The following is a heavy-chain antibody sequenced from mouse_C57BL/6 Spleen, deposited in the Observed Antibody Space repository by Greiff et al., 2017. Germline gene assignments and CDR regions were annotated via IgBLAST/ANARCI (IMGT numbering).Heavy chain of an antibody. CDR1: GYAFSSYW. D-gene: IGHD1-1*01. Sequence: QVQLQQSGAELVKPGASVKISCKASGYAFSSYWMNWVKQRPGKGLEWIGQIYPGDGDTNYNGKFKGKATLTADKSSSTAYMQLSSLTSEDSAVYFCARWDYYGRRGVDYWGQGTTLTVSS. CDR3: ARWDYYGRRGVDY. CDR2: IYPGDGDT. V-gene: IGHV1-80*01. J-gene: IGHJ2*01.